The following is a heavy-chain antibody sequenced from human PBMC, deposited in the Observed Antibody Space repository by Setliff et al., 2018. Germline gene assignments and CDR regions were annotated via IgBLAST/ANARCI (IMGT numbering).Heavy chain of an antibody. CDR1: GDSISNTGYY. Sequence: SETLSLTCIVAGDSISNTGYYWGWIRQPPGKGLEWIGRIYNSGTTNYNPSLKSRVTISADTSNNSFSLNLFSVTAADTAVYYYARHFRSSKVQFLEYLTDYYFDSWGQGTLVTVSS. V-gene: IGHV4-39*01. J-gene: IGHJ4*02. D-gene: IGHD3-3*01. CDR3: ARHFRSSKVQFLEYLTDYYFDS. CDR2: IYNSGTT.